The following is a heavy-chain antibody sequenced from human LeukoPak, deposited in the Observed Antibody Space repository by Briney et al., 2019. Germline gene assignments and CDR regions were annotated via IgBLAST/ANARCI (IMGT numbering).Heavy chain of an antibody. J-gene: IGHJ4*02. D-gene: IGHD3-22*01. V-gene: IGHV4-59*01. CDR3: AREGSSGYYDC. CDR1: GGSISSYY. CDR2: IYYSGST. Sequence: PSETLSLTCTVSGGSISSYYWSWIRQPPGKGLEWIGYIYYSGSTNYNPSLKSRVTISVDTSKNQFSLKLSSVTAADTAVYYCAREGSSGYYDCWGQGTLVTVSS.